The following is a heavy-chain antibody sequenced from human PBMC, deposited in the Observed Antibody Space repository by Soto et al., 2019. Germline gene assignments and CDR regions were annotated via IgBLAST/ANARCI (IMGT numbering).Heavy chain of an antibody. J-gene: IGHJ5*02. Sequence: ASVKVSCKASGYTFTSYGISWVRQAPGQGLEWMGWISAYNGNTNYAQKLQGRVTMTTDTSTSTAYMELRSLRSDDTAVYYCARVGGVSSGWYSEKLNWFDPWGQGTLVTVSS. V-gene: IGHV1-18*01. CDR3: ARVGGVSSGWYSEKLNWFDP. CDR2: ISAYNGNT. D-gene: IGHD6-19*01. CDR1: GYTFTSYG.